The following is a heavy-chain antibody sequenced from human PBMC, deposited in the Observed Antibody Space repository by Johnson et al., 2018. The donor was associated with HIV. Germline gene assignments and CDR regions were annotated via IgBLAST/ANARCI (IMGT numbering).Heavy chain of an antibody. Sequence: VQLVESGGGVVQPGRSLRLSCAASGFSFSSYGMHWVRQAPGKGLEWVGRTRNKANSYTTEYAASVKGRLTISRDASKNSMYLQMNSLKTEDTAVYYCTRVREYSGSLGAFDIWGQGTMVTVSS. CDR2: TRNKANSYTT. J-gene: IGHJ3*02. CDR3: TRVREYSGSLGAFDI. D-gene: IGHD1-26*01. V-gene: IGHV3-72*01. CDR1: GFSFSSYG.